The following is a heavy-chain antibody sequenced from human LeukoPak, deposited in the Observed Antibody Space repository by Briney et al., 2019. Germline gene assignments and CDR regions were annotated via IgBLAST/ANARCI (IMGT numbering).Heavy chain of an antibody. CDR1: GFTFSSYS. Sequence: PGGSLRLSCAASGFTFSSYSMNWVRQSPGKGLEWVSAISGSDGSTYYADSVKGRFTISRDNSKNTLYLQMNSLRAEDTAVYYCARDWSSSSRNGDYWGQGTLVTVSS. CDR3: ARDWSSSSRNGDY. CDR2: ISGSDGST. V-gene: IGHV3-23*01. D-gene: IGHD6-6*01. J-gene: IGHJ4*02.